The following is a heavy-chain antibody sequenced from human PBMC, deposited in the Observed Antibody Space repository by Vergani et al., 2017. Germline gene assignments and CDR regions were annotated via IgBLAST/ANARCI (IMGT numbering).Heavy chain of an antibody. J-gene: IGHJ4*02. D-gene: IGHD3-9*01. V-gene: IGHV1-46*03. CDR1: GYTFTACY. CDR2: ISPDGFST. Sequence: QVQLVQSGAEVKKPGASVKISCKASGYTFTACYIHWVRQAPEQGLEWVGVISPDGFSTFYAQKFQGRVTITRDTSTSTVYVEVTSLRSDDTAVYYCAREPPLTGFFDYWGQGTLVTVSS. CDR3: AREPPLTGFFDY.